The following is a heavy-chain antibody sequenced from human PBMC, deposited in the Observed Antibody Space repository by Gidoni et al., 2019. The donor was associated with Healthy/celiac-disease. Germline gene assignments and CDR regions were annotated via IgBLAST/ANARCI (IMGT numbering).Heavy chain of an antibody. CDR2: IIPIFGTA. V-gene: IGHV1-69*06. CDR1: GGTFSSYA. CDR3: ARGQKDIVVVPAALPYYYYYMDV. Sequence: QVQLVQSGAEVKKPGSSVKVSCKASGGTFSSYAISWVRQAPGQGLEWMGGIIPIFGTANYAQKFQGRVTITADKSTSTAYMELSSLRSEDTAVYYCARGQKDIVVVPAALPYYYYYMDVWGKGTTVTVSS. D-gene: IGHD2-2*01. J-gene: IGHJ6*03.